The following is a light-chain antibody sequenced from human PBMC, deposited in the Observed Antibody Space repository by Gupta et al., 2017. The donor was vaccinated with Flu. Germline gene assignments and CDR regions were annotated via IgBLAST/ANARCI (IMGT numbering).Light chain of an antibody. CDR1: NIESKS. J-gene: IGLJ1*01. CDR2: DDS. CDR3: QVWDSRSEHYV. Sequence: YVLPQPPSVLLASGQTARTKCGGDNIESKSVHWYQQRPGQAPVQVVYDDSVRPSGIPDRFSGSNSGNTATLTISRVEAGDEADYYCQVWDSRSEHYVFGTGTKVTVL. V-gene: IGLV3-21*02.